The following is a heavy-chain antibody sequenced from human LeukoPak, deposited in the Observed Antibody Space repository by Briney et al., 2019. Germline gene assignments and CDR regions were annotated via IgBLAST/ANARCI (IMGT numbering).Heavy chain of an antibody. D-gene: IGHD6-13*01. J-gene: IGHJ5*02. V-gene: IGHV1-8*01. CDR1: GYTFTSYD. CDR3: ARALTILSWFTPREGWFDP. Sequence: ASVKVSCKASGYTFTSYDINWVRQATGQGLEWMGWMNPNSGNTGYAQKFQGRVTMTRNTSISTAYMELSSLRSEDTAVYYCARALTILSWFTPREGWFDPWGQGTPVTVSS. CDR2: MNPNSGNT.